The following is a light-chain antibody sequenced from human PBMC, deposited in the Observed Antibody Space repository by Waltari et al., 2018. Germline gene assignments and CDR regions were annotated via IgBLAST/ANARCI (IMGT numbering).Light chain of an antibody. CDR3: QQYGSSPLYT. V-gene: IGKV3-20*01. CDR1: QTVSSNY. CDR2: GTS. Sequence: EIVLTQSPGTLSLSPGERVTLSRRASQTVSSNYLGWYQQRPGQAPRLLIYGTSTRATGIPDRFSGSGSGTDFTLTISRLEPEDFAVYYCQQYGSSPLYTFGQGTRLEIK. J-gene: IGKJ2*01.